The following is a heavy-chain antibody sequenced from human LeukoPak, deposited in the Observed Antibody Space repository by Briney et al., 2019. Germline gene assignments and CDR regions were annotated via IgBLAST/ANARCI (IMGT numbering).Heavy chain of an antibody. CDR2: IIPILGIA. J-gene: IGHJ4*02. V-gene: IGHV1-69*04. CDR1: GGTFSSYA. CDR3: ANGYCSSTSCPSLDY. Sequence: SVKVSCKASGGTFSSYAISWVRQAPGQGLAWMGRIIPILGIANYAQKFQGRVTITADKSTSTAYMELSSLRSEDTAVYYCANGYCSSTSCPSLDYWGQGTLVTVSS. D-gene: IGHD2-2*01.